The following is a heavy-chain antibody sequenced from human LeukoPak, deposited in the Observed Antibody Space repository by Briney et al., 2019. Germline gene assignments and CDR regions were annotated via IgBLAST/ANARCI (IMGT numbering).Heavy chain of an antibody. V-gene: IGHV4-39*07. Sequence: SETLSLTCTVSGDSIYSSSHYWGWIRQPPGKGLEWIGSIYYSGSTYYNPSLKSRVTISVDTSKNQFSLKLSSVTAADTAVYYCASTKQLAYYYYYYMDVWGKGTTVTVSS. J-gene: IGHJ6*03. CDR3: ASTKQLAYYYYYYMDV. CDR2: IYYSGST. D-gene: IGHD6-6*01. CDR1: GDSIYSSSHY.